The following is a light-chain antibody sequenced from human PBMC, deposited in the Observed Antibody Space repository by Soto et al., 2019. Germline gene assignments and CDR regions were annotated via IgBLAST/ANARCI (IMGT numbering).Light chain of an antibody. J-gene: IGLJ2*01. Sequence: QSVLTQPRSVAGCPGQSVTISCTGTSSDVGGYNYVSWYQQHPGKAPKLMIYDVSKRPSGVPDRFSGSKSGNTASLTISGLQAEDEADYYCCSYAGSYTYVVFGGGTQVTVL. CDR1: SSDVGGYNY. CDR2: DVS. V-gene: IGLV2-11*01. CDR3: CSYAGSYTYVV.